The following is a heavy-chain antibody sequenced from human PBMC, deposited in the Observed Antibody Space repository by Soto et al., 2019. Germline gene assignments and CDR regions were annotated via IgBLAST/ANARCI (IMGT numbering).Heavy chain of an antibody. CDR3: ARSNCFGPGNYYLNYVDP. D-gene: IGHD3-10*01. CDR2: IYHRGNT. Sequence: SETLSLTCAASGDSISTDWYSAWVRQPPGKGLEWIGNIYHRGNTYYNPSLESRVSISLDTSKNQFSLNLSSVTAADTAVYYCARSNCFGPGNYYLNYVDPWGQGPLVTVSS. V-gene: IGHV4-38-2*01. J-gene: IGHJ5*02. CDR1: GDSISTDWY.